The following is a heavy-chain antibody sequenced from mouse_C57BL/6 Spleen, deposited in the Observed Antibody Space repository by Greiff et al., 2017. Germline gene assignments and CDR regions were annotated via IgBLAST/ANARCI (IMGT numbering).Heavy chain of an antibody. J-gene: IGHJ2*01. CDR3: TRGRRGKKTYYFDY. CDR1: GFTFSSYA. Sequence: EVHLVESGEGLVKPGGSLKLSCAASGFTFSSYAMSWVRQTPEKRLEWVAYISSGGDYIYYADTVKGRFTISRDNARNTLYLQMSSLKSEDTAMYYCTRGRRGKKTYYFDYWGQGTTLTVSS. CDR2: ISSGGDYI. V-gene: IGHV5-9-1*02.